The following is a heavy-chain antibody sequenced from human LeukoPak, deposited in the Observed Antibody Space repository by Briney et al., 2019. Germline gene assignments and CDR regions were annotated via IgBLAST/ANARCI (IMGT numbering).Heavy chain of an antibody. CDR3: AKADLDY. CDR1: GFTFSTYW. Sequence: QPGGSLRLSCAAPGFTFSTYWMSWVRQAPGKGLEWVATIKQGGSDKFYVDSVKGRFTISTDNAENSLYLQMNSLRAEDTAVYYCAKADLDYWGQGTLVTVSS. J-gene: IGHJ4*02. CDR2: IKQGGSDK. V-gene: IGHV3-7*01.